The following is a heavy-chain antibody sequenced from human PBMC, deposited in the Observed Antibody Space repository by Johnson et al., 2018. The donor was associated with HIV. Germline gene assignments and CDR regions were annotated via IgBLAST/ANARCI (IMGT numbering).Heavy chain of an antibody. D-gene: IGHD3-22*01. V-gene: IGHV3-30*02. Sequence: QVQLVESGGGVVQPGGSLRLSCAASGFTFSSYGMHWVRQAPGKGLEWVAFIRYDGSNKYYADSVKGRFTTSRDNAKNYLYLQMNSLRAEDTAVYYCARGGYYDSKPYDAFDIWGQGTMVTVSS. CDR2: IRYDGSNK. CDR3: ARGGYYDSKPYDAFDI. CDR1: GFTFSSYG. J-gene: IGHJ3*02.